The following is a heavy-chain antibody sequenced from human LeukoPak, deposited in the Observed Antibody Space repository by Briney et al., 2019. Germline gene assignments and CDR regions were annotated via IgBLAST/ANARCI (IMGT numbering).Heavy chain of an antibody. D-gene: IGHD4-17*01. CDR2: VIPSNGTA. CDR1: GGTFNNYW. V-gene: IGHV1-69*05. J-gene: IGHJ4*02. CDR3: ASDLGGAYGDY. Sequence: SVKVSCKASGGTFNNYWITWVRQAPGQGLEWMGGVIPSNGTANYAQKFQGRVTITTDESTSTAYIELSRLTSEDTAVYFCASDLGGAYGDYWGQGTLVTVSS.